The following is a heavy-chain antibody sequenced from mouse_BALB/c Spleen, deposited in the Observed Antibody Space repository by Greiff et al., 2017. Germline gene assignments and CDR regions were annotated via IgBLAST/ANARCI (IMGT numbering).Heavy chain of an antibody. Sequence: EVQGVESGGGLVQPGGSLKLSCAASGFTFSSFGMHWVRQAPEKGLEWVAYISSGSSTIYYADTVKGRFTISRDNPKNTLFLQMTSLRSEDTAMYYCARENGGAMDYWGQGTSVTVSS. CDR3: ARENGGAMDY. J-gene: IGHJ4*01. V-gene: IGHV5-17*02. CDR2: ISSGSSTI. CDR1: GFTFSSFG.